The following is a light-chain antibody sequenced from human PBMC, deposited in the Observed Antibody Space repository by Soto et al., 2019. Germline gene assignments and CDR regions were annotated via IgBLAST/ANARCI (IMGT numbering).Light chain of an antibody. CDR3: QQRNNWPLT. CDR1: RRVGVT. V-gene: IGKV3-11*01. Sequence: ESGLRHTQGTLSSSPVAGATLSCRASRRVGVTLGWYQQKRGQPPRLLIYDVSNSATAIPARFSGSGSGTDFTLTISSLEPEDFAVYYCQQRNNWPLTFGGGTKVDIK. CDR2: DVS. J-gene: IGKJ4*01.